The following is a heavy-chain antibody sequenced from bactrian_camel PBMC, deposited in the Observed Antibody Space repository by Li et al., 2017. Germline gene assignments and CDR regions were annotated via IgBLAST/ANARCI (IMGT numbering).Heavy chain of an antibody. J-gene: IGHJ4*01. V-gene: IGHV3S55*01. Sequence: VQLVESGGGSVQAGGSLRLSCASSGDTDGIRYMAWFRQAPGKEREGVAAAGDDDVTSYTDSVKGRFTISKDTAKNTLTLQMNSLKPEDTAMYYCAVVRRVICPPVTFTDNWSWTRPGASFWGQGTQVTVS. CDR1: GDTDGIRY. CDR3: AVVRRVICPPVTFTDNWSWTRPGASF. CDR2: AGDDDVT. D-gene: IGHD6*01.